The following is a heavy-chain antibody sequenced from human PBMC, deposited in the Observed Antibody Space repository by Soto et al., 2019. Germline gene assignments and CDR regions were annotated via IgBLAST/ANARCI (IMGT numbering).Heavy chain of an antibody. CDR2: INHSGST. Sequence: SETLSLTCAVYGGSFSGYYWSWIRQPPGKGLEWIGEINHSGSTNYNPSLKSRVTISVDTSKNQFSLKLSSVTAADTAVYYCARGRIAAAGHVFDYWGQGTLVTVSS. V-gene: IGHV4-34*01. D-gene: IGHD6-13*01. CDR1: GGSFSGYY. J-gene: IGHJ4*02. CDR3: ARGRIAAAGHVFDY.